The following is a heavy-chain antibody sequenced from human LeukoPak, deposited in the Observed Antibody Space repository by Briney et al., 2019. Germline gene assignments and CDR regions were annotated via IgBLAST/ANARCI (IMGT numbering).Heavy chain of an antibody. J-gene: IGHJ3*02. CDR3: ARGAVVTAGNAFDI. CDR1: GFSLSTIGMC. Sequence: SGPALVKPTQTLTLTCTFSGFSLSTIGMCVSWIRQPPGKALEWLARIDWDDDKHYSTSLKTRLTISQDTSKNQVVLTMTNMDPVDTATYYCARGAVVTAGNAFDIWGQGTMVTVSS. D-gene: IGHD2-21*02. V-gene: IGHV2-70*11. CDR2: IDWDDDK.